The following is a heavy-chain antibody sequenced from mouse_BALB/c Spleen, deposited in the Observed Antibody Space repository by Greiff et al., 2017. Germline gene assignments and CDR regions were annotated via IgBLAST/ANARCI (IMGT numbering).Heavy chain of an antibody. V-gene: IGHV1S137*01. J-gene: IGHJ2*01. CDR2: ISTYYGDA. CDR3: ARGDGPPFDY. CDR1: GYTFTDYA. D-gene: IGHD2-3*01. Sequence: VKLQESGAELVRPGVSVKISCKGSGYTFTDYAMHWVKQSHAKSLEWIGVISTYYGDASYNQKFKGKATMTVDKSSSTAYMELARLTSEDSAIYYCARGDGPPFDYWGQGTTLTVSS.